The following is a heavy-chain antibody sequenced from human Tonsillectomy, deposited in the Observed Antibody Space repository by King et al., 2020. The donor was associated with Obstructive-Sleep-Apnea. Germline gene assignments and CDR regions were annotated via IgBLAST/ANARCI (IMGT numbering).Heavy chain of an antibody. V-gene: IGHV1-69*04. Sequence: QLVQSGAEVKRPGSSVKVSCKASGGTFSSYAISWVRQAPGQGFEWMGRIIPILDMANYAQKFQGRVTITADKSTTTTYMGLSSLRSEDTAVYYCAKAAYGRDYGDYYFDYWGQGTLVTVSS. CDR2: IIPILDMA. J-gene: IGHJ4*02. D-gene: IGHD4-17*01. CDR3: AKAAYGRDYGDYYFDY. CDR1: GGTFSSYA.